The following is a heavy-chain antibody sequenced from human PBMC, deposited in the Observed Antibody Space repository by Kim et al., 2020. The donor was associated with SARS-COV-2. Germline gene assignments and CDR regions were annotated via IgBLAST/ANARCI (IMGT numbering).Heavy chain of an antibody. J-gene: IGHJ5*02. Sequence: YSGSTYYNPSLKSRVTISVDTSKNQFSLKLSSVTAADTAVYYCARDSFDPWGQGTLVTVSS. V-gene: IGHV4-39*07. CDR2: YSGST. CDR3: ARDSFDP.